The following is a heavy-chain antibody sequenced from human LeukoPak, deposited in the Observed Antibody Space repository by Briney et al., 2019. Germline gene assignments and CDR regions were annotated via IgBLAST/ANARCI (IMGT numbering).Heavy chain of an antibody. CDR3: VIKPTKAIAVAEYYFDY. CDR1: GFSFSSYA. Sequence: TGGSLRLSCSASGFSFSSYAMHCVREAPGKGLEYGSAISSNGCSNYKADSVKGSFTISRDNSKNTLYIQMSSPRAEDTTVYYCVIKPTKAIAVAEYYFDYWGEGTLV. V-gene: IGHV3-64*05. CDR2: ISSNGCSN. J-gene: IGHJ4*02. D-gene: IGHD6-19*01.